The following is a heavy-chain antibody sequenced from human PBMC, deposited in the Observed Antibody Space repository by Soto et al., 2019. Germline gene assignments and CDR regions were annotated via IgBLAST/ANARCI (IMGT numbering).Heavy chain of an antibody. J-gene: IGHJ4*02. Sequence: GGSLRLSCAASGFIFNDYYMSWIRQAPGKGLEWLSNISGSSGSKKYADAGKGRFTISRDSAKKSLYLEMHSLRAEDTAVYYCARYAAEVTTFFDHWGQGTLVTVSS. CDR2: ISGSSGSK. V-gene: IGHV3-11*06. CDR1: GFIFNDYY. D-gene: IGHD4-17*01. CDR3: ARYAAEVTTFFDH.